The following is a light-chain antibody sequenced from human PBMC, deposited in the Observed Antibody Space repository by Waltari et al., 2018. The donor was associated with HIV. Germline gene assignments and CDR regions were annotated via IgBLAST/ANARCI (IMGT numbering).Light chain of an antibody. CDR3: AVWDGRLDHYV. CDR2: SFN. V-gene: IGLV1-44*01. J-gene: IGLJ1*01. Sequence: QSVLTQPPSVSGAPGQRVTISCTGSSSNVGSFTVNWYQQLPGTAPKLLIYSFNQRPSGVPDRFSGAKAGTSASLAINGLQSEDEADYYCAVWDGRLDHYVFGTGTKVTVL. CDR1: SSNVGSFT.